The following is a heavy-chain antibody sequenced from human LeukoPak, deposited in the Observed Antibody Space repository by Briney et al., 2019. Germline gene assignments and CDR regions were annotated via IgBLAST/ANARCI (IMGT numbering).Heavy chain of an antibody. CDR1: GFTFSNYW. V-gene: IGHV3-74*01. Sequence: GGSLRLSCAGSGFTFSNYWVHWVRQAPGKGLVWVSRINTDGSRTDYADFVKGRFTTSRDNSKSTVYLHMNSLRVDDTAIYYCAKGVGGSSSDSWGQGTLVTVSS. CDR3: AKGVGGSSSDS. D-gene: IGHD2-2*01. CDR2: INTDGSRT. J-gene: IGHJ4*02.